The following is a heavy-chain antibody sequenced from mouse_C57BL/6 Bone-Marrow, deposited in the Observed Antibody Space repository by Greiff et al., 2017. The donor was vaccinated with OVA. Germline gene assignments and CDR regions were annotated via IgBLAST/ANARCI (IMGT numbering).Heavy chain of an antibody. CDR3: ARWATVVARGFHYFDY. CDR2: IYPGGGYT. Sequence: QVQLKESGAELVRPGTSVKMSCKASGYTFTNYWIGWAKQRPGHGLEWIGDIYPGGGYTNYNEKFKGKATLTADKSSSTAYMQFSSLTSEDSAIYYCARWATVVARGFHYFDYWGQGTTLTVSS. V-gene: IGHV1-63*01. CDR1: GYTFTNYW. J-gene: IGHJ2*01. D-gene: IGHD1-1*01.